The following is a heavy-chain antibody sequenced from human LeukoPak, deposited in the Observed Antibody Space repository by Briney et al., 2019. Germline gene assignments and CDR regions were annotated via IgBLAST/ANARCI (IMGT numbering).Heavy chain of an antibody. CDR1: GFTFSSYA. J-gene: IGHJ6*03. Sequence: PGRSLRLSCAASGFTFSSYAMHWVRQAPGKGLEWVAVISYDGSNKYYADSVKGRFTTSRDNSKNTLYLQMNSLRAEDTAVYYCARRTYPRGYYYMDVWGKGTTVTISS. D-gene: IGHD2-8*01. CDR2: ISYDGSNK. CDR3: ARRTYPRGYYYMDV. V-gene: IGHV3-30*04.